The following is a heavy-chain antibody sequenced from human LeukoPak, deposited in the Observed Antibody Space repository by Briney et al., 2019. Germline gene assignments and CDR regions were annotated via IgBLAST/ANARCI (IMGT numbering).Heavy chain of an antibody. CDR3: ARPSIGYCSGGSCAAFGWFDP. CDR1: GFTFSSYG. Sequence: GGSLRLSCAASGFTFSSYGMHWVRQAPGKGLEWVAVIWHDGSNKYYADSVKGRFTISRDNSKNTLYLQMNSLRAEDTAVYHCARPSIGYCSGGSCAAFGWFDPWGQGTLVTVSS. CDR2: IWHDGSNK. V-gene: IGHV3-33*01. D-gene: IGHD2-15*01. J-gene: IGHJ5*02.